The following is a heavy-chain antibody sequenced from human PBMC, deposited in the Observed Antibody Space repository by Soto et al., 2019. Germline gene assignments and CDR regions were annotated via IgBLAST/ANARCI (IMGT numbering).Heavy chain of an antibody. CDR3: ARVEYCSSTSCYYYYYYGMDV. J-gene: IGHJ6*02. D-gene: IGHD2-2*01. Sequence: SETLSLTCAVYGGSFSGYYWSWIRQPPGKGLEWIGEINHSGSTNYNPSLKSRVTISVDTSKNQFSLKLSSVTAADTAVYYCARVEYCSSTSCYYYYYYGMDVRGQGTTVTVSS. CDR2: INHSGST. V-gene: IGHV4-34*01. CDR1: GGSFSGYY.